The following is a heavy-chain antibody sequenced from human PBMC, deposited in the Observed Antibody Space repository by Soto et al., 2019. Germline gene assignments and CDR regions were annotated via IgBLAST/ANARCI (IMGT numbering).Heavy chain of an antibody. CDR3: AKLGRMGVLDN. CDR1: GFTFSSYD. D-gene: IGHD1-26*01. J-gene: IGHJ4*02. CDR2: ITFRGDTT. V-gene: IGHV3-23*01. Sequence: EVQLLESGGGLVQPGGSLRLSCAASGFTFSSYDMSWVRQAPGKGLEWVAGITFRGDTTYYADSVKGRFTVSRDNSRNRLDLKMSSLKAEDTALYYWAKLGRMGVLDNWGQGPRLTVSS.